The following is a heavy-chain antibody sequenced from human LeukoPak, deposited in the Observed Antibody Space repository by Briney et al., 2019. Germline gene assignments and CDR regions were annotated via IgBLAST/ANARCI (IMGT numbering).Heavy chain of an antibody. CDR1: GYTFSNYG. V-gene: IGHV1-18*01. CDR3: ARDNDKVVDH. CDR2: ITAYSGDR. J-gene: IGHJ4*01. D-gene: IGHD1-1*01. Sequence: ASVKVSCKTSGYTFSNYGISWVRQAPGQGLEWMGWITAYSGDRLYAQRFQGRITLTTDTSTSTSYMELRSLEYDDTAIYYCARDNDKVVDHWGQGTLVTVSS.